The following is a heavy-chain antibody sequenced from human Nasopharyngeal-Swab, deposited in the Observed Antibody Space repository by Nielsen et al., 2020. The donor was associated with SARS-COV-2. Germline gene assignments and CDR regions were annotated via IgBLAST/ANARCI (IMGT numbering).Heavy chain of an antibody. Sequence: SVKVSCKASGGTFSSYAISWVRQAPGQGLEWMGGIIPIFGTANYTQKFQGRVTITADESTSTAYMELSSLRSEDTAVYYCASLYGGNSVDYWGQGTLVTVSS. D-gene: IGHD4-23*01. CDR2: IIPIFGTA. V-gene: IGHV1-69*13. J-gene: IGHJ4*02. CDR1: GGTFSSYA. CDR3: ASLYGGNSVDY.